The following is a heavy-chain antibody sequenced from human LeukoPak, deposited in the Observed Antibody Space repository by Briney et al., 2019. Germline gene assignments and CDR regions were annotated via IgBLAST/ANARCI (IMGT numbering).Heavy chain of an antibody. V-gene: IGHV1-46*01. Sequence: ASVKVSGKASGYSFTSYYMHWVRQAPGQGLEWMGIINPSGGSTSYAQKFQGRVTMTRDMSTSTVYMELSSLRSEDTAVYYCARESDTAMPDFDYWGQGTLVTVSS. CDR3: ARESDTAMPDFDY. D-gene: IGHD5-18*01. CDR1: GYSFTSYY. J-gene: IGHJ4*02. CDR2: INPSGGST.